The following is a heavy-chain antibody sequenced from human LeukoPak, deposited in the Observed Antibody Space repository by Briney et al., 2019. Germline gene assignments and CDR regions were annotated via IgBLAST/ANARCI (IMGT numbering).Heavy chain of an antibody. CDR1: GGSISSYY. D-gene: IGHD3-10*01. J-gene: IGHJ3*02. CDR3: ARAIWFGELRDAFDI. CDR2: IYYSGST. V-gene: IGHV4-59*08. Sequence: PSETLSLTCTVSGGSISSYYWSWIRQPPGKGLEWIGYIYYSGSTNYNPSLKSRVTISVDTSKNQFSLKLSSVTAADTAVYYCARAIWFGELRDAFDIWGQGTMVTVSP.